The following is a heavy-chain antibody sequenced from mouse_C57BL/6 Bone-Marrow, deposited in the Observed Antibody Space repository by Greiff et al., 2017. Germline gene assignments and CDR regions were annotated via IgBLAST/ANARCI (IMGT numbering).Heavy chain of an antibody. CDR1: GFTFSSYG. V-gene: IGHV5-6*01. CDR3: ARHDAGDYFDY. J-gene: IGHJ2*01. Sequence: EVQLKESGGDLVKPGGSLKLSCAASGFTFSSYGMSWVRQTPDKRLEWVATISSGGSYTYYPDSVKGRFTISRDNAKNTLYLQMSSLKSEDTAMYYCARHDAGDYFDYWGQGTTLTVSS. CDR2: ISSGGSYT.